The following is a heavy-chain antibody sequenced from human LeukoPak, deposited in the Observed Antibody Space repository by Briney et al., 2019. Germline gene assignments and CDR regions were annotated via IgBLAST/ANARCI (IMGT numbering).Heavy chain of an antibody. CDR1: GFTFSSYG. Sequence: PGRSLRLSCAVSGFTFSSYGMHWVRQAPGKGLEWVAVIWYDGSYTYYAESVKGRFTISRDNSRNTLYLQMSSLRAEDTAVYYCAKPTSGDGSFLIDYWGQGTLVTVSP. D-gene: IGHD1-26*01. V-gene: IGHV3-33*06. CDR3: AKPTSGDGSFLIDY. CDR2: IWYDGSYT. J-gene: IGHJ4*02.